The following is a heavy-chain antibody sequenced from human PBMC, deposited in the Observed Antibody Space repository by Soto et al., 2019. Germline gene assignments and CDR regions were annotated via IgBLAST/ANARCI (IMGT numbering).Heavy chain of an antibody. CDR1: GDFISNFY. CDR3: ARGMGRYFDL. J-gene: IGHJ2*01. V-gene: IGHV4-4*07. D-gene: IGHD2-8*01. Sequence: QVQLQESGPGLVKPSETLSLTCTVSGDFISNFYWSWLRQPAGKGMQSLGRISASGRSNYNPNLQSRVAMSLDTSKNQFSHRLTSLSAADTAVYFCARGMGRYFDLWGRGTPVTVFS. CDR2: ISASGRS.